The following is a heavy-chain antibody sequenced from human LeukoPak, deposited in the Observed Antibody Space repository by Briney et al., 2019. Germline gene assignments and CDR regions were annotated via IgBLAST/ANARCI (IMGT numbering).Heavy chain of an antibody. CDR1: GFTFSSYS. J-gene: IGHJ4*02. Sequence: GGSLRLSCAASGFTFSSYSMNWVRQAPGKGLEWVSSISSSSSYIYYADSVKGRFTISRDNAKNSLYLQMNSLRAEDTAIYYCAKGPTIGVAGTDYWGQGTLVTVSS. V-gene: IGHV3-21*04. CDR2: ISSSSSYI. CDR3: AKGPTIGVAGTDY. D-gene: IGHD6-19*01.